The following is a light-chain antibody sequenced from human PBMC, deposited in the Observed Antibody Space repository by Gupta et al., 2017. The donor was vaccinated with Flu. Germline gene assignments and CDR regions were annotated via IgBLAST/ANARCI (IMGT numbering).Light chain of an antibody. CDR1: SSDVGNYNY. Sequence: QSALTQPRSVSGSPGQSVTIPCTGTSSDVGNYNYVSWYQQHPGKAPKLMIYDVNKRPSGVPDRFSGSKSGNTASLTISGLQADDETDYYCCSYAGSYTWLFGGGTKLTVL. CDR2: DVN. J-gene: IGLJ3*02. CDR3: CSYAGSYTWL. V-gene: IGLV2-11*01.